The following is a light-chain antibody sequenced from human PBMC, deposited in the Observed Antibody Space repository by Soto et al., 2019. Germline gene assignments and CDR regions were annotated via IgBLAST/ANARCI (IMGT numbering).Light chain of an antibody. V-gene: IGKV3-11*01. CDR1: QSVSSY. Sequence: EIVLTQSPATLSWSPGERDTLSCRASQSVSSYLACYQQKPGQAPRLLIYDASNRATGIPARFSGSGSGTDFTLTISSLEPEDFAVYYCQQRSNWPPITFGQGTRLEIK. CDR3: QQRSNWPPIT. J-gene: IGKJ5*01. CDR2: DAS.